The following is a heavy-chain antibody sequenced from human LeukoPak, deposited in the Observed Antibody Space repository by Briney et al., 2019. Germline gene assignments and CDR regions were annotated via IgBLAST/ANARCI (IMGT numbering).Heavy chain of an antibody. CDR2: IIPIFGTA. CDR3: ARDSSSWHEVDWFDP. CDR1: GGTFISYA. D-gene: IGHD6-13*01. V-gene: IGHV1-69*13. J-gene: IGHJ5*02. Sequence: SVKVSCKASGGTFISYAISWVRQAPGQGLEWMGGIIPIFGTANYAQKFQGRVTITADESTSTAYMELSSLRSEDTAVYYCARDSSSWHEVDWFDPWGQGTLDTVSS.